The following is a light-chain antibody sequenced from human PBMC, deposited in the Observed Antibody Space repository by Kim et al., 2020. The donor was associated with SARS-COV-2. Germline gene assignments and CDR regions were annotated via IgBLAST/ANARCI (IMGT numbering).Light chain of an antibody. CDR3: QQCKGAPWT. CDR1: QDISNY. V-gene: IGKV1-27*01. CDR2: AAS. Sequence: TSGGDKIPTNGRASQDISNYLAWDQQKPGKIPKLLIYAASALQSGVPSRFSGSGSGTDFTLTISSLQPEDVATYYCQQCKGAPWTFGQGTKVDIK. J-gene: IGKJ1*01.